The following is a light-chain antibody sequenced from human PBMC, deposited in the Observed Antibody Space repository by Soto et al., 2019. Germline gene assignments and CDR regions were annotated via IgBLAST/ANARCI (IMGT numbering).Light chain of an antibody. CDR3: QQRNNWTIT. J-gene: IGKJ5*01. CDR1: QNVNKW. V-gene: IGKV1-5*01. CDR2: DAS. Sequence: DIQMTQSPSTLSASVGDRVTITCRASQNVNKWLAWFQQKPGKVPKLLIFDASSLESGVPSRFSGSGSGTDFNLTISGLETEDFALYYCQQRNNWTITFGQGTRLEIK.